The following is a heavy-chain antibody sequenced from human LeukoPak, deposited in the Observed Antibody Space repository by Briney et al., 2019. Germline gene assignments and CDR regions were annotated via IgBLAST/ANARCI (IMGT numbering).Heavy chain of an antibody. CDR2: ISGSSGNT. V-gene: IGHV3-23*01. J-gene: IGHJ3*02. D-gene: IGHD2/OR15-2a*01. CDR1: GVTSNTYG. Sequence: GGSLRLSCAASGVTSNTYGMSWVRQAPGKGLEWVSGISGSSGNTYYADSVKGRFTISRDTSKNTLYLQMSSLRAEDTAVYYCAKDPRRILGSFEIWGQGTMVTVS. CDR3: AKDPRRILGSFEI.